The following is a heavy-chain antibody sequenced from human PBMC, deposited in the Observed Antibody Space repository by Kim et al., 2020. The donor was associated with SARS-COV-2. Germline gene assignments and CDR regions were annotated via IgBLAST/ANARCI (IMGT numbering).Heavy chain of an antibody. Sequence: GGSLRLSCAASGFTFDDYGMSWVRQAPGKGLEWVSGINWNGGSTGYADSVKGRFTISRDNAKNSLYLQMNSLRAEDTALYYCARERVRGVTPYYYYGMDVWGQGTTVTVSS. CDR2: INWNGGST. D-gene: IGHD3-10*01. CDR1: GFTFDDYG. V-gene: IGHV3-20*04. CDR3: ARERVRGVTPYYYYGMDV. J-gene: IGHJ6*02.